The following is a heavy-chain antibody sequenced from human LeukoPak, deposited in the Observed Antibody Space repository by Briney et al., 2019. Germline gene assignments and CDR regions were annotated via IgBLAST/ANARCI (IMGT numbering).Heavy chain of an antibody. Sequence: GGSLRLSCAASGFTFSSYAMSWVRQAPGKGLEWVSAISGSGGSTYYADSVKGRFTISRDNSKNTLYLQMNSLRAEDTAVYYCANAPGVYYYHYYMDVWGKGTTVTVSS. V-gene: IGHV3-23*01. CDR3: ANAPGVYYYHYYMDV. CDR1: GFTFSSYA. CDR2: ISGSGGST. D-gene: IGHD2-8*01. J-gene: IGHJ6*03.